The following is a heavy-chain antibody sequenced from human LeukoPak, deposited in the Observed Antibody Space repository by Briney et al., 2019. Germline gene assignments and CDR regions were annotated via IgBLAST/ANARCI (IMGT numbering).Heavy chain of an antibody. CDR1: GFTFSSXX. CDR3: ARGSHQDYFGSMTYLFDY. V-gene: IGHV3-30*01. J-gene: IGHJ4*02. CDR2: XXXXGRNK. D-gene: IGHD3-10*01. Sequence: GGSLRLSCAASGFTFSSXXXXXVRQAPGXXXXXXXXXXXXGRNKNYADXVKGRXXXSRDNSKKTLYLEVNSLRPEDTAVYYCARGSHQDYFGSMTYLFDYWGQGILVTVSS.